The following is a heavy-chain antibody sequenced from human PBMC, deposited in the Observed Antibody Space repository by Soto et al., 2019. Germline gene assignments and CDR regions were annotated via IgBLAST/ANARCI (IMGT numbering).Heavy chain of an antibody. CDR1: GGTFSSYA. Sequence: SVKVSCKASGGTFSSYAISWVRQAPGQGLEWMGGIIPIFGTANYAQKFQGRVTITADESTSTAYMELSSLRSEDTAVYYCAAPSDIAARPRSRNDAFDIWGQGTMVTVSS. CDR3: AAPSDIAARPRSRNDAFDI. D-gene: IGHD6-6*01. V-gene: IGHV1-69*13. J-gene: IGHJ3*02. CDR2: IIPIFGTA.